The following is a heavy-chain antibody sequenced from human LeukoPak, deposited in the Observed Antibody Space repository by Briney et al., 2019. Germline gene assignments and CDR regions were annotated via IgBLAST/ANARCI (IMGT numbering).Heavy chain of an antibody. Sequence: ASVKVSCKASGYTFTGYYMHWVRQAPGQGLEWMGWINPNSGGTNYAQQFQGRVTMTRDTSISTAYMELSRLRSEDTAVYYCARDPGYDSSGTSRFDYWGQGTLVTVSS. CDR3: ARDPGYDSSGTSRFDY. CDR1: GYTFTGYY. V-gene: IGHV1-2*02. CDR2: INPNSGGT. D-gene: IGHD3-22*01. J-gene: IGHJ4*02.